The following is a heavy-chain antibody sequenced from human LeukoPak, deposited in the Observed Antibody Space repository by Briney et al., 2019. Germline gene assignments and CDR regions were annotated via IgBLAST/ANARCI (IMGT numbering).Heavy chain of an antibody. J-gene: IGHJ4*02. CDR2: IKEDGSEK. V-gene: IGHV3-7*04. Sequence: GGSLRLSCAASGFTFSSYWMSWVRQAPGKGLERVANIKEDGSEKSYVDSVKGRFTISRDNAKNSLYLQMNSLRAEDTAVYYCARERRNNFGYYFDYWGQGTLVTVSS. CDR3: ARERRNNFGYYFDY. CDR1: GFTFSSYW. D-gene: IGHD1/OR15-1a*01.